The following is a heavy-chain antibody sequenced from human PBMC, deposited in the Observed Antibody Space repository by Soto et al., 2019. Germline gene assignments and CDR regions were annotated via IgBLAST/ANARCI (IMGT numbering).Heavy chain of an antibody. CDR3: ARFGNSRRYYYYGMDV. V-gene: IGHV1-69*01. CDR2: IIPIFGTA. CDR1: GGTFSSYA. D-gene: IGHD3-22*01. Sequence: EASVKVSCKASGGTFSSYAISWVRQAPGQGLERMGGIIPIFGTANYAQKFQGRVTITADESTSTAYMDLSSLRSEDTAVYYCARFGNSRRYYYYGMDVWGQGTTVTVSS. J-gene: IGHJ6*02.